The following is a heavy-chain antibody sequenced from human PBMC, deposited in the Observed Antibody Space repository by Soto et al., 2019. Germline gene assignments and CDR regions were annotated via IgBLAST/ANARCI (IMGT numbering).Heavy chain of an antibody. Sequence: QVQLVESGGGVVQPGRSLRLSCAASGFTFSSYGMHWVRQAPGKGLEWVAVISYDGSNKYYADSVKGRFTISRDNSKNTLYLQMNSLRAEDTAVYYCAKDLSAAGVDYWGQGTLVNVSS. V-gene: IGHV3-30*18. CDR2: ISYDGSNK. CDR1: GFTFSSYG. CDR3: AKDLSAAGVDY. J-gene: IGHJ4*02. D-gene: IGHD6-13*01.